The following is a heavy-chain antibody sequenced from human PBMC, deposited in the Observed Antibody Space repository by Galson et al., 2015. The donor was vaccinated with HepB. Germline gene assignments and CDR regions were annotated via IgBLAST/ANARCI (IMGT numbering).Heavy chain of an antibody. CDR1: GYSFTSYW. CDR3: ATSSNADCSSTSCYGGWFDP. V-gene: IGHV5-10-1*01. J-gene: IGHJ5*02. D-gene: IGHD2-2*01. Sequence: QSGAEVKKPGESLRISCKGSGYSFTSYWISWVRQMPGKGLEWMGRIDPSDSYTNYSPSFQGHVTISADKSISTAYLQWSSLKASDTAMYYCATSSNADCSSTSCYGGWFDPWGQGTLVTVSS. CDR2: IDPSDSYT.